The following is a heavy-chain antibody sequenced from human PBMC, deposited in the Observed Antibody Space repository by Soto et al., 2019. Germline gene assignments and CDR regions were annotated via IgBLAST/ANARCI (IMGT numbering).Heavy chain of an antibody. Sequence: EVQLVESGGGLVQPGGSLRLSCAVSDFTVSSNYMRWVRQAPGKGLEWVSVIYSGGTTYYADSVKGRFTISRHNSKNTLYLQMNSLRAEDTAVYYCAAGLGSFYWGQGTLVTVSS. CDR2: IYSGGTT. V-gene: IGHV3-53*04. D-gene: IGHD2-15*01. CDR3: AAGLGSFY. J-gene: IGHJ4*02. CDR1: DFTVSSNY.